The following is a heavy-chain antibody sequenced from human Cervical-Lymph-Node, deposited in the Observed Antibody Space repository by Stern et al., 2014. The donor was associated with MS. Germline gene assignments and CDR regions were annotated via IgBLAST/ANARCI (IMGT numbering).Heavy chain of an antibody. D-gene: IGHD5-12*01. V-gene: IGHV3-48*02. CDR2: ISSSSSTI. CDR1: GFTFSSYG. J-gene: IGHJ4*02. Sequence: EVQLEESGGNEVQPGRSLRLSCAASGFTFSSYGMHWVRQAPGQGLAWVSYISSSSSTIYYADSVKGRFTISRDNAKNSLYLQMNSLRDEDTAVYYCARVGRGPDYWGQGTLVTVSS. CDR3: ARVGRGPDY.